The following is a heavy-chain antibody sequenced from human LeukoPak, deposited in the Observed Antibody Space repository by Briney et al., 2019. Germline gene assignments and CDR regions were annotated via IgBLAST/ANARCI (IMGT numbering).Heavy chain of an antibody. CDR2: INYSGRT. V-gene: IGHV4-59*08. Sequence: PSETLSLTCSVSGGSNSGYYWSWIRQPPGKGLEWIGYINYSGRTDYNPSPKSRVTISVDTSKNQFSLKLSSVTAADTAVFYCARTISGWYYFDYWGQGTLVTVSS. D-gene: IGHD6-13*01. J-gene: IGHJ4*02. CDR3: ARTISGWYYFDY. CDR1: GGSNSGYY.